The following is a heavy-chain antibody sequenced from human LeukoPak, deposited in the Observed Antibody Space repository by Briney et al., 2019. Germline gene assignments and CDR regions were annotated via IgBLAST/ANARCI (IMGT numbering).Heavy chain of an antibody. D-gene: IGHD3-10*01. Sequence: GGSLRLSCAASGFTFSSYSMNWVRQAPGKGLEWVSSISSSSSYIYYADSVKGRFTISRDNAKNSLYLQMNSLRAEDTAVYYCARSGEDHYGSGSYEDWGQGTLVTVSS. J-gene: IGHJ4*02. CDR3: ARSGEDHYGSGSYED. CDR2: ISSSSSYI. V-gene: IGHV3-21*01. CDR1: GFTFSSYS.